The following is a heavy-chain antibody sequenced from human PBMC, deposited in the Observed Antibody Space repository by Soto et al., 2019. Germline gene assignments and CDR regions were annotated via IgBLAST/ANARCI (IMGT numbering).Heavy chain of an antibody. CDR3: ARHNYGSGSTYFDY. J-gene: IGHJ4*02. Sequence: QVQLQESGPGLVKPSETLSLTCTVSGGSISSYYWSWIRQPPGKGLEWIGYIYYSGSTNYNPSLTSRVPISGDTSKHQFSLKLNSMTAADTAVYYCARHNYGSGSTYFDYWGQGTLVTVSS. D-gene: IGHD3-10*01. CDR1: GGSISSYY. CDR2: IYYSGST. V-gene: IGHV4-59*08.